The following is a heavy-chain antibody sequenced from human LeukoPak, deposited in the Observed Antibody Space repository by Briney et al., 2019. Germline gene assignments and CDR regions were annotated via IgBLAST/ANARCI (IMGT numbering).Heavy chain of an antibody. CDR2: INHSGST. V-gene: IGHV4-34*01. CDR1: DGSFSGYY. D-gene: IGHD3-22*01. J-gene: IGHJ4*02. CDR3: ARERHKTRYYYDSSGYYEG. Sequence: SETLSLTCAVYDGSFSGYYWSWIRQPPGKGLEWIGEINHSGSTNYNPSLKSRVTISVDTSKNQFSLKLSSVTAADTAVYYCARERHKTRYYYDSSGYYEGWGQGTLVTVSS.